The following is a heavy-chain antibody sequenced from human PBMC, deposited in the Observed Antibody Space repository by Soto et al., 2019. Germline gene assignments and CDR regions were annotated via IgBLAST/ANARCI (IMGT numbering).Heavy chain of an antibody. Sequence: SETLSLTCTVSGGSISSYYWSWIRQPPGKGLEWIGYIYYSGSTNYNPSLKNRVTISVDTSKNQFSLKLSSVTAADTAVYYCARRTNWGDAFDIWGQGTMVTVSS. V-gene: IGHV4-59*08. CDR2: IYYSGST. CDR3: ARRTNWGDAFDI. CDR1: GGSISSYY. J-gene: IGHJ3*02. D-gene: IGHD7-27*01.